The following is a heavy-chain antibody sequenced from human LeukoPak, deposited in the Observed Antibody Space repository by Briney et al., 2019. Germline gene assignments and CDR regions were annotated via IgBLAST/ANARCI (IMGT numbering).Heavy chain of an antibody. V-gene: IGHV3-11*01. CDR3: ASATGGSPYYYGMDV. CDR2: ISSSGSTI. J-gene: IGHJ6*02. Sequence: GGSLRLSCAASGFTFSDYYMSWIRQAPGKGLEWVSYISSSGSTIYYADSVKGRFTISRDNAKNPLYLQMNSLRAEDTAVYYCASATGGSPYYYGMDVWGQGTTVTVSS. CDR1: GFTFSDYY. D-gene: IGHD4-23*01.